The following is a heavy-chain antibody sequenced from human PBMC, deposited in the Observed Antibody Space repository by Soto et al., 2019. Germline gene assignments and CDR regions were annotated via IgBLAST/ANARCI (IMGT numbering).Heavy chain of an antibody. CDR1: GFTFSSYA. D-gene: IGHD1-26*01. Sequence: TWGSLRLSCAASGFTFSSYAMSWVRQAPGKGLEWVSAISGSAGSTYYADSVKGRFTISRDNSKNTLYLQMNSLRAEDTAVYYCAKDMVIVGAPDAFDIWGKGTMVTVS. V-gene: IGHV3-23*01. CDR3: AKDMVIVGAPDAFDI. J-gene: IGHJ3*02. CDR2: ISGSAGST.